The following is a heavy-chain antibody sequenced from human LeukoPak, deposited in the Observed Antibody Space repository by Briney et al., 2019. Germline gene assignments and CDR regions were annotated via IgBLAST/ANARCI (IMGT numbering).Heavy chain of an antibody. CDR2: ITWNSVGI. D-gene: IGHD3-22*01. Sequence: GRSLRLSCAASGFTFDDYAMHWVRRAPGKALEWVSGITWNSVGIGYADSVKGRFTISRDNAKNSLYLQMNSLRAEDTALYYCARRKSFYDSSGYFDHWGRGTLVTVS. CDR1: GFTFDDYA. V-gene: IGHV3-9*01. J-gene: IGHJ4*02. CDR3: ARRKSFYDSSGYFDH.